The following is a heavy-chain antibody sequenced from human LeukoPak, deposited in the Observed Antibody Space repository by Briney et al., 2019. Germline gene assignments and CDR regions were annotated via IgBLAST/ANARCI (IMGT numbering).Heavy chain of an antibody. CDR2: IYYSGST. J-gene: IGHJ4*02. V-gene: IGHV4-59*01. CDR3: ARGPQGGGYSYGFDY. D-gene: IGHD5-18*01. Sequence: SETLSLTCTVSGGSISSYYWSWIRQPPGKGLEWIGYIYYSGSTNYNPSLKSRVTISVDTSKNQFSLKLSSVTAADTAVYYCARGPQGGGYSYGFDYWGQGTLVTVSS. CDR1: GGSISSYY.